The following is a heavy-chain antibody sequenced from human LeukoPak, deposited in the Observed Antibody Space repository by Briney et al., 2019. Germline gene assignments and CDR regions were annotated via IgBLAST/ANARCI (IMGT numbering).Heavy chain of an antibody. Sequence: SETLSLTCTVSGGSVSSSNYYWSWIRQPPGKGLEWIGYIYYSGSTVYNPSLKSRVSMLVDTSKNRFSLKLSSVTAADTAVYYCARARYVNSFYAFDIWGQGTLVTVSS. CDR3: ARARYVNSFYAFDI. D-gene: IGHD3-9*01. J-gene: IGHJ3*02. CDR1: GGSVSSSNYY. CDR2: IYYSGST. V-gene: IGHV4-61*01.